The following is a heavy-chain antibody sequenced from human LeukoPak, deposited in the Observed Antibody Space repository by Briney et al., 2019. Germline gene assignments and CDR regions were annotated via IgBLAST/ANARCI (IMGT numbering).Heavy chain of an antibody. CDR2: ISNSGGIS. V-gene: IGHV3-23*01. CDR3: AKDFESITIFGVVNYMDV. Sequence: PGGSLRLSCAVSGLTFSRYAINWVRQPPGKGLEWVSIISNSGGISVYADSVKGRFTISRDNSKNTLYLQMNSLRAEDTAVYYCAKDFESITIFGVVNYMDVWGKGTTVTVSS. D-gene: IGHD3-3*01. J-gene: IGHJ6*03. CDR1: GLTFSRYA.